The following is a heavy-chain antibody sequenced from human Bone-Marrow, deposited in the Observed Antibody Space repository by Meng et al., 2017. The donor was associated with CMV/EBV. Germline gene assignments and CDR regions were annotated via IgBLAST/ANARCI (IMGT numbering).Heavy chain of an antibody. J-gene: IGHJ6*02. V-gene: IGHV4-30-4*08. CDR1: GGSISSGDYY. Sequence: VQLQESVPGLVKPSQTLSLTCTVSGGSISSGDYYWSWIRQPPGKGLEWIGYIYYSGSTYYNPSLKSRVTISVDTSKNQFSLKLSSVTAADTAVYYCARGHRITIFGVVMDVWGQGTTVTVSS. CDR3: ARGHRITIFGVVMDV. CDR2: IYYSGST. D-gene: IGHD3-3*01.